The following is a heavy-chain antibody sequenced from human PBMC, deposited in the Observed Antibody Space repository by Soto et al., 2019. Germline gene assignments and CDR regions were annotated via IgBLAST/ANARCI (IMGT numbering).Heavy chain of an antibody. CDR2: IYYSGST. CDR3: ARVRYDSSGYYYPTLDY. CDR1: GVSIISGVSY. Sequence: LSLPCTDSGVSIISGVSYWSWIRQHPGKGLEWIGYIYYSGSTYYNPSLKSRVTISVDTSKNQFSLKLSSVTAADTAVYYCARVRYDSSGYYYPTLDYWGQGTLVTVSS. D-gene: IGHD3-22*01. V-gene: IGHV4-31*03. J-gene: IGHJ4*02.